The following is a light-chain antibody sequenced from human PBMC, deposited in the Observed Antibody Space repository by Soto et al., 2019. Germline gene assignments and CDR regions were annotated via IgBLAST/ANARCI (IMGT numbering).Light chain of an antibody. Sequence: QSALTQPRSVSGSPGQLVTISCTGTSSDVGAYNYVSWYQHHPGKAPKVMIYDVSERPSGVPDRFSGSKSDNKASLTISGLQAEDEADYYCCSYAGSYSWVFGGGTKVTVL. J-gene: IGLJ3*02. CDR2: DVS. V-gene: IGLV2-11*01. CDR3: CSYAGSYSWV. CDR1: SSDVGAYNY.